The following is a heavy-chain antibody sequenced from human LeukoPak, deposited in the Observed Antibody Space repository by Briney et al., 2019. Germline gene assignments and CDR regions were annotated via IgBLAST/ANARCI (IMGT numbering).Heavy chain of an antibody. CDR2: SSGSGGST. D-gene: IGHD3-22*01. CDR3: AKDQGGIQLYYYEGGGAFDI. V-gene: IGHV3-23*01. Sequence: GGSLRLSCAASGFTFSSYAMSLVRQAPGKGLEWVSASSGSGGSTYYADSVKGRFTISRDNSKNTLYLQMNSLRAEDTAVYYCAKDQGGIQLYYYEGGGAFDIWGQGTMVTVSS. CDR1: GFTFSSYA. J-gene: IGHJ3*02.